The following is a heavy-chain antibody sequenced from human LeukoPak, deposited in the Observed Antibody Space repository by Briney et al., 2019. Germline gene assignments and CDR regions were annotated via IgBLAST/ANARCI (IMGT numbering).Heavy chain of an antibody. J-gene: IGHJ4*02. CDR3: ARDRSGSYPYYFDY. D-gene: IGHD1-26*01. CDR1: GFTFSDYS. CDR2: ISSRSAYI. V-gene: IGHV3-21*01. Sequence: GGSLRLSCAASGFTFSDYSMHWVRQAPGKGLEWVSSISSRSAYIHYTDSVKGRFNISRDNAENSLYLQMNNLRADDTAVYYCARDRSGSYPYYFDYWGQGTLVTVSS.